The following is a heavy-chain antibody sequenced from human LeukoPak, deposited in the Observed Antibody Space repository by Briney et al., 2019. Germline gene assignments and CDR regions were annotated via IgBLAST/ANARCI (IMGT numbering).Heavy chain of an antibody. V-gene: IGHV3-48*04. CDR1: GFTFSSYS. Sequence: PGGSLRLSCAASGFTFSSYSMNWVRQAPGKGLEWVSYISSSSSTIYYADSVKGRFTISRDNAKNSLYLQMNSLRAEDTAVYYCARDPVGATTGYWGQGTLVTVSS. CDR3: ARDPVGATTGY. CDR2: ISSSSSTI. D-gene: IGHD1-26*01. J-gene: IGHJ4*02.